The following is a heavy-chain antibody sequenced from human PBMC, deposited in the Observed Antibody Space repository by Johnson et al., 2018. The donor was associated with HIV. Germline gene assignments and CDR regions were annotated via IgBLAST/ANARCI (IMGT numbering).Heavy chain of an antibody. J-gene: IGHJ3*02. CDR3: ENAMGGWLFAHAFDI. CDR2: ISYDGSGK. CDR1: GFTFRNYG. D-gene: IGHD3-22*01. V-gene: IGHV3-30*18. Sequence: QVQLVESGGGVVQPGRSLRLSCVASGFTFRNYGMHWVRQAPGKGLEWVAVISYDGSGKYYADSVKGRFTISRDNSKNTLYLKMNSLRDEDTAVYYCENAMGGWLFAHAFDIWGQGKMVTISS.